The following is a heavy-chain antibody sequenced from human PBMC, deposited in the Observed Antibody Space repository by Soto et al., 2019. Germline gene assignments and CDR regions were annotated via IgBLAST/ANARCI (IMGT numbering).Heavy chain of an antibody. CDR2: IYHSGST. J-gene: IGHJ6*02. CDR3: ARLVPAAIPYYYYGMDV. V-gene: IGHV4-30-2*05. CDR1: GGSISSGGYS. Sequence: SETLSLTCAVSGGSISSGGYSWSWIRQPPGKGLEWIGYIYHSGSTYYNPSLKSRVTISVDTSKNQFSLKLSSVTAADTAVYYCARLVPAAIPYYYYGMDVWGQGTTVTVSS. D-gene: IGHD2-2*02.